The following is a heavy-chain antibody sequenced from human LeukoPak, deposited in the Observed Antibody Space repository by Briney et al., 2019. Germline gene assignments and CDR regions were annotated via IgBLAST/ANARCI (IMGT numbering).Heavy chain of an antibody. D-gene: IGHD3-22*01. CDR1: GFTFSSYG. Sequence: PGGSLRLSCAASGFTFSSYGMHWVRQAPGKGLEWVAVISYDGSNKYYADSVKGRFTISRDNSKNTLYLQMNSLRAEDTAVYYCAKGSDYDSRLMDVWGQGTTVTVSS. J-gene: IGHJ6*02. V-gene: IGHV3-30*18. CDR3: AKGSDYDSRLMDV. CDR2: ISYDGSNK.